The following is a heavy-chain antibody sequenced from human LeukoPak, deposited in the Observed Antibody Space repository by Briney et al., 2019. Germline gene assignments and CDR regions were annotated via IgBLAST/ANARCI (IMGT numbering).Heavy chain of an antibody. CDR2: IRGTDGKT. J-gene: IGHJ4*02. D-gene: IGHD2-2*01. CDR3: AKKGCSTSGCPASFDY. Sequence: GGSLRLSCAASGFTFSTYAMNWVRQAPGKGLEWVSRIRGTDGKTFYADSVKGLFTISRDNSKNTLYLQMNNLRAEDTALYYCAKKGCSTSGCPASFDYWGQGTLVTVSS. V-gene: IGHV3-23*01. CDR1: GFTFSTYA.